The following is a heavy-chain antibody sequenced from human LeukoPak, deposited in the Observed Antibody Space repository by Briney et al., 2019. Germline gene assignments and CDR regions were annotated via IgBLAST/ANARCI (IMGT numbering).Heavy chain of an antibody. D-gene: IGHD3-3*02. CDR3: AKDGIFGVVLDYFDY. Sequence: GRSLRPSCAASGFIFSSYGMQWVRQAPGKGLEWVAVISYDGRNKYYADSVKDRFTISRDNSQNTPYIQIKSLRAPNTAAYYCAKDGIFGVVLDYFDYWGQGTLVTVSS. CDR1: GFIFSSYG. CDR2: ISYDGRNK. V-gene: IGHV3-30*18. J-gene: IGHJ4*02.